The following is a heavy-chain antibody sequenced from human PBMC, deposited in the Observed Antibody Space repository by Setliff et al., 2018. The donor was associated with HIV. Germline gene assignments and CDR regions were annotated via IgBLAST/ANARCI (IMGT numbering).Heavy chain of an antibody. CDR3: AQLAAADDS. D-gene: IGHD6-13*01. J-gene: IGHJ4*02. V-gene: IGHV3-13*01. CDR2: IGTVGDT. CDR1: GFTFSTYD. Sequence: PGGSLRLSCAASGFTFSTYDMHWVRQATGKGLEWVPGIGTVGDTYYADSMKGRFTISRDNAKNSLYLQMNSLRAEDTAVYYCAQLAAADDSWGQGTLVTVSS.